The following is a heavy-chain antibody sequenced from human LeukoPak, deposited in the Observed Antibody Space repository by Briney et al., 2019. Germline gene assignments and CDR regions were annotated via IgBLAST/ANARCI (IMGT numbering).Heavy chain of an antibody. CDR3: ARDQEMATISNAFDI. Sequence: ASVKVSCKASGYTFTSYGISWVRQAPGQGLEWMGWISAYNGNTNYAQKLQGRVTMTTDTSTSTAYMELRSLRPDDTAVYYCARDQEMATISNAFDIWGQGTMVTVSS. J-gene: IGHJ3*02. V-gene: IGHV1-18*01. D-gene: IGHD5-24*01. CDR1: GYTFTSYG. CDR2: ISAYNGNT.